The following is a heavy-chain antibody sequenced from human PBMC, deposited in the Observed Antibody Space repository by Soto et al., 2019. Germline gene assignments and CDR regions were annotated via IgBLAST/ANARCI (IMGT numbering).Heavy chain of an antibody. J-gene: IGHJ6*02. CDR3: ARDRHITIFGSDYYYGMDV. V-gene: IGHV3-30-3*01. Sequence: PVGSLRLSCAASGFTFSSYAMHWVRQAPGKGLEWVAVISYDGSNKYYADSVKGRFTISRDNSKNTLYLQMNSLRAEDTAVYYCARDRHITIFGSDYYYGMDVWGQGTTVTVSS. CDR2: ISYDGSNK. D-gene: IGHD3-3*01. CDR1: GFTFSSYA.